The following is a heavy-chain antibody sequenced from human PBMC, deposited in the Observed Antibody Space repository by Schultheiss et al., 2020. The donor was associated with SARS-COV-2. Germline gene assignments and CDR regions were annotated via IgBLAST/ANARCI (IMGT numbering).Heavy chain of an antibody. Sequence: GGSLRLSCKASGFTFSGFWMTWFRQSPGKGLEWVSSISSSSSYIYYADSVKGRFTISRDNAKNSLYLQMNSLRAEDTAVYYCAREADCSSTSCPPAWGYYYGMDVWGQGTTVTVSS. J-gene: IGHJ6*02. CDR2: ISSSSSYI. D-gene: IGHD2-2*01. CDR3: AREADCSSTSCPPAWGYYYGMDV. V-gene: IGHV3-21*01. CDR1: GFTFSGFW.